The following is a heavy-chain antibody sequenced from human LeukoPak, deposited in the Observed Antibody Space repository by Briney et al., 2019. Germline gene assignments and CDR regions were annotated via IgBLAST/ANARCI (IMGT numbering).Heavy chain of an antibody. V-gene: IGHV1-2*06. CDR2: INPNSGGT. Sequence: ASVKVSCKASGYTFTGYYMHWVRQAPGQGLEWMGRINPNSGGTNYAQKFQGRVTMTRDTSISTAYMELSRLRSDDTAVYYCARGFPENYDILTGYSPDYYYYYMDVWGKGTTVTVPS. CDR1: GYTFTGYY. J-gene: IGHJ6*03. D-gene: IGHD3-9*01. CDR3: ARGFPENYDILTGYSPDYYYYYMDV.